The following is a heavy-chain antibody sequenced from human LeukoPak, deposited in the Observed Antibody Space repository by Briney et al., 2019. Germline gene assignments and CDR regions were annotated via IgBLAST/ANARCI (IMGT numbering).Heavy chain of an antibody. CDR1: GFTFSSYA. V-gene: IGHV3-30-3*01. D-gene: IGHD5-18*01. J-gene: IGHJ4*02. CDR3: ARASSAGIQLWQPPCDY. CDR2: ISYDGSNK. Sequence: GGSLRLSCAASGFTFSSYAMHWVRQAPGKGLEWVAVISYDGSNKYYADSVKGRFTISRDNSKNTLYLQMNSLRAENTAVYYCARASSAGIQLWQPPCDYWGQGTLVTVSS.